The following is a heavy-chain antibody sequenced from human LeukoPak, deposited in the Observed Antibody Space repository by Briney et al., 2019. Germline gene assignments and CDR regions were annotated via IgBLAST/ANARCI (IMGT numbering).Heavy chain of an antibody. V-gene: IGHV3-23*01. D-gene: IGHD2-8*01. Sequence: GGSLRLSCAASGFRFSIYAMTWVRQAPGKGLEWVSAISGSGGSTYYADSVKGRFTISRDNSKNTLYLQINSLRDEDTAVYYCAKDLYDLVYPISFDYWGQGTLVTVSS. CDR2: ISGSGGST. CDR1: GFRFSIYA. CDR3: AKDLYDLVYPISFDY. J-gene: IGHJ4*02.